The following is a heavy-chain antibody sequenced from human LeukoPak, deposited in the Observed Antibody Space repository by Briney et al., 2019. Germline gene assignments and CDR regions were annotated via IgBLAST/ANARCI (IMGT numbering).Heavy chain of an antibody. V-gene: IGHV3-23*01. D-gene: IGHD4-17*01. CDR2: ISGSGGST. Sequence: GGSLRLSCAASGFTFSSYGMSWVRQAPGKGLEWVSAISGSGGSTYYADSVKGRFTISRDNSKNTLYLQMNSLRAEDTAVYYCPKPHDYGDPRFGRYFDYWGQGTLVTVSS. J-gene: IGHJ4*02. CDR3: PKPHDYGDPRFGRYFDY. CDR1: GFTFSSYG.